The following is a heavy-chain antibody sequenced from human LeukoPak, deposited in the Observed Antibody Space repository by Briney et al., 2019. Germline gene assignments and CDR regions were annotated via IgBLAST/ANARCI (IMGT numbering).Heavy chain of an antibody. J-gene: IGHJ4*02. CDR2: IKQDGSEK. V-gene: IGHV3-7*03. CDR1: GFAFDSYW. Sequence: PGGSLRLPCAASGFAFDSYWMIWIRQAPGKGLEWVANIKQDGSEKYYVDSVRGRFTISRDNAKSSLYLQMNSLRVEDTAMYYCVRELGFTWGYWGQGTLVTVSS. CDR3: VRELGFTWGY. D-gene: IGHD3-16*01.